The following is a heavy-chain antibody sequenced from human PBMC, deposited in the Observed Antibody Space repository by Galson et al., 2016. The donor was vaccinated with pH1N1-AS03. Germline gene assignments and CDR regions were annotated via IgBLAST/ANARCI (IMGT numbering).Heavy chain of an antibody. CDR1: GYRFASYW. CDR3: ARLPVRGVYGTHFDS. J-gene: IGHJ4*02. CDR2: IGDSGEDT. V-gene: IGHV3-23*01. D-gene: IGHD3-10*01. Sequence: SGAEVKKPGQSLRISCKGSGYRFASYWITWVRQAPGKGLEWVSGIGDSGEDTAYADSVKGRFTISRDNSKDTLYLQMSSLEVEDTALYYCARLPVRGVYGTHFDSWGQGTLVSVSS.